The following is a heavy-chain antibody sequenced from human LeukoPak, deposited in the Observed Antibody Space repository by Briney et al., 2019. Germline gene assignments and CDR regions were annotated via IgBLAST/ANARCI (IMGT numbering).Heavy chain of an antibody. CDR3: ARDLKMGYSSGRYSWGTGSSNHY. J-gene: IGHJ4*02. V-gene: IGHV1-18*01. Sequence: ASVKVSCKASGYTFTSYGISWVRQAPGKGLEWMGWISGYNGNTNYAQKLQGRVTMTTDTSTSTVYMELRSLRSDDTAVYYCARDLKMGYSSGRYSWGTGSSNHYWGQGTLVTVSS. CDR1: GYTFTSYG. CDR2: ISGYNGNT. D-gene: IGHD6-19*01.